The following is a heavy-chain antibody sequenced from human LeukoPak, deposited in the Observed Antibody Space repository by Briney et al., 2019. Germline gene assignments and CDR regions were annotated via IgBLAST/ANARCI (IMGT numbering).Heavy chain of an antibody. J-gene: IGHJ6*02. CDR2: ISSSGSTI. CDR1: GFTFSDYY. CDR3: ARDGSSVSLYGMDV. D-gene: IGHD2-2*01. Sequence: GGSLRLSCAASGFTFSDYYMSWIRQAPGKALEWVSYISSSGSTIYYADSVKGRFTISRDNAKNSLYLQMNSLRAEDTAVYYCARDGSSVSLYGMDVWGQGTTVTVSS. V-gene: IGHV3-11*01.